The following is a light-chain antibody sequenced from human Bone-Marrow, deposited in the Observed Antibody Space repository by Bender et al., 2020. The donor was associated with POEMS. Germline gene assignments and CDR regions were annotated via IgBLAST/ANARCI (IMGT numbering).Light chain of an antibody. CDR1: SSDVGTYDL. CDR3: CSYAGGGTFV. CDR2: EAT. Sequence: QSALTQPASVSGSPGQSITISCTGTSSDVGTYDLVSWYQQHPGEAPKLVIFEATKRPSGLSDRFSGSKSGNTASLTISGLQAEDEADYYCCSYAGGGTFVFGGGTKLTVL. V-gene: IGLV2-23*02. J-gene: IGLJ3*02.